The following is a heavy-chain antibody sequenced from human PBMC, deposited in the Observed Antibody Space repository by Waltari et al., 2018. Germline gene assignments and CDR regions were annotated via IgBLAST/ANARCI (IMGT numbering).Heavy chain of an antibody. Sequence: QVQLQQWGAGLLKPSETLSLTCAVYGGSFSGYYWSWIRQPPGKGLEWIGEINHRGSTKCNPALKSRVTISVDTSKNQFSLKLSSVTAADTAVYYCARGGYYYDSSGNGFYYFDYWGQGTLVTVSS. J-gene: IGHJ4*02. V-gene: IGHV4-34*01. CDR3: ARGGYYYDSSGNGFYYFDY. D-gene: IGHD3-22*01. CDR1: GGSFSGYY. CDR2: INHRGST.